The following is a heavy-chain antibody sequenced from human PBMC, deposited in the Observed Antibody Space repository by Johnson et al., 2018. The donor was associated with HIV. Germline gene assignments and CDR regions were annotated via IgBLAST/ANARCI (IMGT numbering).Heavy chain of an antibody. CDR3: TTKYYYDSSGPLDI. J-gene: IGHJ3*02. D-gene: IGHD3-22*01. CDR1: GFTFSNAW. V-gene: IGHV3-15*01. CDR2: IKSKTDGGTT. Sequence: VHLVESGGGLVQPGGSLRLSCAASGFTFSNAWMSWVRQAPGKGLEWVGRIKSKTDGGTTDYAAPVKGRFTISRDDSKNTLYLQMNSLKTEDTAVYYCTTKYYYDSSGPLDIWGQGTMVTVSS.